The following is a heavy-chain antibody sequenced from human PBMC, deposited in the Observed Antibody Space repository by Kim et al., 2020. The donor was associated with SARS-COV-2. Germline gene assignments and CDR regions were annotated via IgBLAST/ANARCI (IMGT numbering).Heavy chain of an antibody. D-gene: IGHD3-3*01. CDR2: INTNTGNP. CDR1: GYTFTSYA. V-gene: IGHV7-4-1*02. J-gene: IGHJ6*02. Sequence: ASVKVSCKASGYTFTSYAMNWVRQAPGQGLEWMGWINTNTGNPTYAQGFTGRFVFSLDTSVSTAYLQISSLKAEDTAVYYCARVGILEWLLYFGMDVWGQGTTVTVSS. CDR3: ARVGILEWLLYFGMDV.